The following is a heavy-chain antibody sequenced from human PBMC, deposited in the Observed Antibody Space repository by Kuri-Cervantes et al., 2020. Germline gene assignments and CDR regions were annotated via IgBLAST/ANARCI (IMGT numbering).Heavy chain of an antibody. V-gene: IGHV4-59*01. CDR2: IYSSGST. CDR1: AGSIRSYY. CDR3: ARDPYVSGNDY. D-gene: IGHD3-10*01. J-gene: IGHJ4*02. Sequence: SETLSLTCTVSAGSIRSYYWGWVRQPPGKGLEYLGNIYSSGSTNYSPSLKSRVTLSVDTSKNQFSLKLTAVTAADTAVYYCARDPYVSGNDYWGQGTLVTVSS.